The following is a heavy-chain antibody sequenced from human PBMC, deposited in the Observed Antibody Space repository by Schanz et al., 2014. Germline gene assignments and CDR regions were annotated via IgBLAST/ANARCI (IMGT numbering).Heavy chain of an antibody. CDR3: AKGRFGELSAFDI. Sequence: EMQLLESGGGLIQPGGSLRLSCAASGFTFTNYAMCWVRQAPGKGLEWVSAISGSGGSTYYADSVKGRFTISRDNSKNTLYLQMNSLRAEDTAVYYCAKGRFGELSAFDIWGQGTMVTVSS. CDR1: GFTFTNYA. CDR2: ISGSGGST. V-gene: IGHV3-23*01. J-gene: IGHJ3*02. D-gene: IGHD3-10*01.